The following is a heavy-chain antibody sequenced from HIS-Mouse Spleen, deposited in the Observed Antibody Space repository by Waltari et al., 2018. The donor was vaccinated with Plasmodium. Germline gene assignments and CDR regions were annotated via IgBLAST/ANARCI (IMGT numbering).Heavy chain of an antibody. CDR3: ARVGRRIWGAFDI. CDR2: IYYSGST. Sequence: QVQLQESGPGLVKPSETLSLTCTVSGGSISSYYWSWIRQPPGKGLEWIGYIYYSGSTNYNPPRKRRVTKSVDTSKNQFSLKLGSVTAADTAVYYCARVGRRIWGAFDIWGQGTMVTVSS. CDR1: GGSISSYY. V-gene: IGHV4-59*01. D-gene: IGHD3-16*01. J-gene: IGHJ3*02.